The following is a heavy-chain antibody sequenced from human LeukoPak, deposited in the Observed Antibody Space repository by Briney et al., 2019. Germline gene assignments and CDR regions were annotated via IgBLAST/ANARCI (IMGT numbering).Heavy chain of an antibody. D-gene: IGHD1-26*01. Sequence: PSETLSLTCTVSGGSISSNSHYWGWIRQTPGKGLEWIGSIFYSGTTYYNPSLKSRATISIDTSKNQFSLKLSSVTAADTAVYFCARHLYSESYYFRGQGTLVTVSS. J-gene: IGHJ4*02. CDR3: ARHLYSESYYF. V-gene: IGHV4-39*01. CDR2: IFYSGTT. CDR1: GGSISSNSHY.